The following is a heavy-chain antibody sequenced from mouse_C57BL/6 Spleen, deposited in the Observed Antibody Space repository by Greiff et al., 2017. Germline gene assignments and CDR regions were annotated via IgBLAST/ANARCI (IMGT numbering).Heavy chain of an antibody. D-gene: IGHD4-1*01. CDR2: ISYDGSN. CDR3: ARGGLTGTLDY. V-gene: IGHV3-6*01. Sequence: EVQLVESGPGLVKPSQSLSLTCSVTGYSITSGYYWNWIRQFPGNKLEWMGYISYDGSNNYNPSLKNRISITRDTSKNQFFLKLNAVTTEDTATYYCARGGLTGTLDYWGQGTTLTVSS. CDR1: GYSITSGYY. J-gene: IGHJ2*01.